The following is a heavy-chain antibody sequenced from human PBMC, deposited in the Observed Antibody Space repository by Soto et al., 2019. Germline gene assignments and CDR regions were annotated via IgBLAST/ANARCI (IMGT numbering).Heavy chain of an antibody. CDR2: IRRSDGST. V-gene: IGHV3-23*01. J-gene: IGHJ4*02. Sequence: PGGSLRLSCAAFGFTFSTYAMGWVRQAPGKGLEWVSGIRRSDGSTYYADSVKGRFTISRDNSKNTVYLQMNSLRGEDTAIYYCARDREVISRHFACWGQGTVVTVSS. D-gene: IGHD3-22*01. CDR3: ARDREVISRHFAC. CDR1: GFTFSTYA.